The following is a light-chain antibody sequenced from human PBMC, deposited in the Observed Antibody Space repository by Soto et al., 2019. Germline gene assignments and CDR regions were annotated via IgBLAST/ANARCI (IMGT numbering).Light chain of an antibody. J-gene: IGKJ3*01. CDR2: ATS. V-gene: IGKV3-15*01. CDR3: QQYNTWPPIFN. CDR1: QSVGYN. Sequence: RVLTQSPATLSVSPGERATLSCRASQSVGYNLAWYQQKPGQSPRLLIYATSTRATGVPARFSGSGSGTAFTLTISSLPSEDFAVYYCQQYNTWPPIFNFGPGTKVDIK.